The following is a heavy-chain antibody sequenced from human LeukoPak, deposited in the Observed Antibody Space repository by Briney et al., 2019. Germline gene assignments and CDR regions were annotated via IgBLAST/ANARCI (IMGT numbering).Heavy chain of an antibody. Sequence: PSETLSLTCTVSGGSISSYPWSWIRQAAGKGLEWIGRIYSNGITNYNPSLKSRVTISADTSKNQLSLNLNSVTAADTALYYCARGSGWLDCWGQGTLVTVFS. CDR1: GGSISSYP. CDR2: IYSNGIT. V-gene: IGHV4-4*07. J-gene: IGHJ4*02. D-gene: IGHD6-19*01. CDR3: ARGSGWLDC.